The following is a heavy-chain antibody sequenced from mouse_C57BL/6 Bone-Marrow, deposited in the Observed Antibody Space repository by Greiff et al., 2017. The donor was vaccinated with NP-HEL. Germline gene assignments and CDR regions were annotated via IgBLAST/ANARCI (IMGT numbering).Heavy chain of an antibody. Sequence: VHLVESGAELARPGASVKLSCKASGYTFTSYGISWVKQRTGQGLEWIGEIYPRSGNTYYNEKFKGKATLTADKSSSTAYMELRSLTSEDSAVYFCARRLGSLDYWGQGTTLTVSS. V-gene: IGHV1-81*01. J-gene: IGHJ2*01. CDR1: GYTFTSYG. CDR3: ARRLGSLDY. D-gene: IGHD1-2*01. CDR2: IYPRSGNT.